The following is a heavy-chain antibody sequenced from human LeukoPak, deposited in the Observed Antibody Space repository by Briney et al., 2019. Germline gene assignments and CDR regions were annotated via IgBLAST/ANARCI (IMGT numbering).Heavy chain of an antibody. CDR1: GYTFTSYG. CDR3: ARELRIVGATQYCYYMDV. V-gene: IGHV1-18*01. J-gene: IGHJ6*03. CDR2: ISAYNGNT. D-gene: IGHD1-26*01. Sequence: ASVKVSCKASGYTFTSYGISWVRPAPGQGLEWMGWISAYNGNTNYAQKLQGRVTMTTDTSTSTAYMELRSLRSDDTAVYYCARELRIVGATQYCYYMDVWGKGTTVTVSS.